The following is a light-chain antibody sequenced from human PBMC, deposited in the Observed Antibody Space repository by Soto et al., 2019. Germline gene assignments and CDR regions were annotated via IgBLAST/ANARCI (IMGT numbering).Light chain of an antibody. CDR2: DAS. CDR3: QQFNSYPLALN. V-gene: IGKV1-13*02. CDR1: QGISSA. Sequence: ALQLTQSPSSLSASVGDRVTITCRASQGISSALAWYQQKPGKAPKLLIYDASSLESGVPSRFSGSGSGTDFTLTISRLHHEDFATYYCQQFNSYPLALNFGGGNKVEIK. J-gene: IGKJ4*01.